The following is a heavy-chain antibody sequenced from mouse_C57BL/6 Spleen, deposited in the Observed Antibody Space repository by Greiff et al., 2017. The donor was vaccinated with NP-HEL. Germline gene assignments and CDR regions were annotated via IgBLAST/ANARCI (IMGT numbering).Heavy chain of an antibody. J-gene: IGHJ3*01. CDR2: IDPEDGDT. CDR1: GFNIKDYY. D-gene: IGHD2-4*01. V-gene: IGHV14-1*01. Sequence: EVQLQQSGAELVRPGASVKLSCTASGFNIKDYYMHWVKQRPEQGLEWIGRIDPEDGDTEYAPKFQGKATITADTSSNTAYLQLSSLTSEDTAVYYCTKGSGYDYDGFAYWGQGTLVTVSA. CDR3: TKGSGYDYDGFAY.